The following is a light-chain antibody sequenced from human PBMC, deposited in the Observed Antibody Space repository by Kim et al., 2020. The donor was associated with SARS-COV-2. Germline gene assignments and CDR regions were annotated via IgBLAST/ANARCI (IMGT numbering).Light chain of an antibody. Sequence: DIQMTQSPSTLSAFVGNRVTITCRASQSVDSWLAWYQQKPGKAPKLLIYLASKLASGVPSRFSGSGSGTDFTLTISILQPEDSAIYYCKQYETYWRFGPGTKVDIK. V-gene: IGKV1-5*03. J-gene: IGKJ1*01. CDR3: KQYETYWR. CDR2: LAS. CDR1: QSVDSW.